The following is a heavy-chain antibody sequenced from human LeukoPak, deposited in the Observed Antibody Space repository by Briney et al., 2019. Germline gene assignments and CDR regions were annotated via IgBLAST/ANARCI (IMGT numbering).Heavy chain of an antibody. J-gene: IGHJ6*03. CDR1: GGSISSYY. D-gene: IGHD3-10*01. V-gene: IGHV4-59*01. CDR2: TYYSGST. CDR3: AREFGEFTNYYYYYYMDV. Sequence: SETLSLTCTVSGGSISSYYWSWIRQPPGKGLEWIGYTYYSGSTNYNPSLKSRVTISVDTSKNQFSLKLSSVTAADTAVYYCAREFGEFTNYYYYYYMDVWGKGTTVTVSS.